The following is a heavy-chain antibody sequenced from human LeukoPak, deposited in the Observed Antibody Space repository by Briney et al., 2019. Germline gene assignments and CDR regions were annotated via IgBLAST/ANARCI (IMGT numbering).Heavy chain of an antibody. CDR2: VIPIFGAA. CDR1: GYSFTSFG. Sequence: ASVKVSCKASGYSFTSFGMNWVRQAPGQGLEWVGVVIPIFGAANYAQRFQGRVVITADESTSTAYMELSSLRPEDTAVFYCARHLAIRGAGYSYYMDVWGKGTTVTITS. J-gene: IGHJ6*03. V-gene: IGHV1-69*13. CDR3: ARHLAIRGAGYSYYMDV. D-gene: IGHD2-2*02.